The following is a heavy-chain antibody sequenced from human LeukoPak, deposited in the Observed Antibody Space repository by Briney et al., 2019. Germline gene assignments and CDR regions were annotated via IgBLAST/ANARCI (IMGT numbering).Heavy chain of an antibody. CDR2: IRKDGSDI. J-gene: IGHJ3*02. Sequence: PGVSLRLSCAASGFTFSTYWMIWVRQAPGQGLEGVANIRKDGSDIHYVDSVKGRFTISRDNAKHSLYLEMSSLRGEDTALYYCARDPPARIAAIYYDAFDIWGEGTMVTVSS. V-gene: IGHV3-7*01. D-gene: IGHD6-13*01. CDR1: GFTFSTYW. CDR3: ARDPPARIAAIYYDAFDI.